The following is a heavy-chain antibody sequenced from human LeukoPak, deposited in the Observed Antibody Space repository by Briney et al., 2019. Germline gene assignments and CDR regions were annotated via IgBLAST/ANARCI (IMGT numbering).Heavy chain of an antibody. CDR2: IYYSGST. Sequence: SETLSLTCTVSGGSISSYYWSWIRQPPGKGLEWIGYIYYSGSTNYNPSLKSRVTISVDTSKNQFSLKLSSVTAADTAVYYCAVAGGYEPRYYYYMDVWGKGTTVTVSS. D-gene: IGHD5-12*01. V-gene: IGHV4-59*01. CDR1: GGSISSYY. CDR3: AVAGGYEPRYYYYMDV. J-gene: IGHJ6*03.